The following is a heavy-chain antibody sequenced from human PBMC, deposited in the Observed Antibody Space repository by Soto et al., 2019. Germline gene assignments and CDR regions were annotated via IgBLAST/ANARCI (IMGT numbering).Heavy chain of an antibody. CDR1: GFTFSSYG. J-gene: IGHJ6*02. V-gene: IGHV3-33*01. CDR2: IWYDGSNK. CDR3: AREIDDDHYGMDV. D-gene: IGHD3-16*01. Sequence: GGSLRLSCAASGFTFSSYGMHWVRQAPGKGLEWVAVIWYDGSNKYYADSVKGRFTISRDNSKNTLYLQMNSLRAEDTAVYYCAREIDDDHYGMDVWGQGTTVTVSS.